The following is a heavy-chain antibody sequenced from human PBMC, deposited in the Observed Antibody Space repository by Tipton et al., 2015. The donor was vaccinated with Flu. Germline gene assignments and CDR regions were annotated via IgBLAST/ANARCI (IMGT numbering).Heavy chain of an antibody. J-gene: IGHJ4*02. CDR3: ARLEGAFEGGHCVGSNCWINF. CDR1: GGSISGYY. CDR2: ISGSGST. Sequence: TLSLTCTVSGGSISGYYWSWIRQPPGKGLECLGLISGSGSTNHTPFLKSRVTISVDTSKGHSSLNLRSVTAGDTAVYYCARLEGAFEGGHCVGSNCWINFWGQGTLVTVSS. V-gene: IGHV4-59*08. D-gene: IGHD2-21*01.